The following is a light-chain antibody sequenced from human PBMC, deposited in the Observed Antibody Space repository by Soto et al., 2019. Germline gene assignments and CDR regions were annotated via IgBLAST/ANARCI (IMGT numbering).Light chain of an antibody. Sequence: QSALTQPRSVSGSPGQSVTISCTGTSSDVGGYNYVSWYQHHPGKVPKVMIYGVSNRPSGVSNRFSGSKSGNTASLTISGLQAEDEADYYCHSYTTSTTRVFGGGTKLTVL. CDR3: HSYTTSTTRV. CDR2: GVS. V-gene: IGLV2-14*01. CDR1: SSDVGGYNY. J-gene: IGLJ2*01.